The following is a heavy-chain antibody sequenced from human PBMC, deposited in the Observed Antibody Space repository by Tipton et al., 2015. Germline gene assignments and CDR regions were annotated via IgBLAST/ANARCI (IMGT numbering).Heavy chain of an antibody. V-gene: IGHV4-34*01. CDR2: INHGGST. CDR3: ACQDYDSLTRDYQTVDY. D-gene: IGHD3-9*01. CDR1: GGSFSGYY. Sequence: TLYLTCAVYGGSFSGYYWSWIRQPPGKGLEWIGEINHGGSTNYNPSLKSRVTISVDTSKNQFSLKLTSVTAANTAVYYCACQDYDSLTRDYQTVDYWGQGTLVTVSS. J-gene: IGHJ4*02.